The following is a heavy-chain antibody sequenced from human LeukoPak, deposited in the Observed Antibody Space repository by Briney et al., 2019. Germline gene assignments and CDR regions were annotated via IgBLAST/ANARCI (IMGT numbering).Heavy chain of an antibody. J-gene: IGHJ1*01. V-gene: IGHV3-7*02. CDR1: GFTFSSYW. CDR2: IKQDGSEK. D-gene: IGHD5-18*01. Sequence: GGSLRLSCAASGFTFSSYWMSWVRQAPGKGLEWVANIKQDGSEKYYVGSVKGRFTISRDNAKNSLYLQMNSLRAEDTAVYYCARRGNSYGSPEYFQHWGQGTLVTVSS. CDR3: ARRGNSYGSPEYFQH.